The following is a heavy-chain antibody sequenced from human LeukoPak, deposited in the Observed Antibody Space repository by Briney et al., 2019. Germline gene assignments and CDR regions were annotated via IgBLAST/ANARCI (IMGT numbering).Heavy chain of an antibody. V-gene: IGHV3-7*01. Sequence: GGSLRLSCVASTFTLSQSWMTWIRQAPGKGLECLANINEDGSRTDYVDSVRGRFTISRDNAKNSLYLEMNSLRDEDTAVYYCARDPAWVDFDIWGQGTMVTVSS. J-gene: IGHJ3*02. D-gene: IGHD7-27*01. CDR3: ARDPAWVDFDI. CDR1: TFTLSQSW. CDR2: INEDGSRT.